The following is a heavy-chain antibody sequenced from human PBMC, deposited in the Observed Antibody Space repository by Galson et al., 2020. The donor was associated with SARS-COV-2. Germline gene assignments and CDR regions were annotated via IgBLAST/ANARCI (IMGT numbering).Heavy chain of an antibody. D-gene: IGHD5-12*01. CDR1: GFTFSTYT. CDR2: MSYDGTYK. J-gene: IGHJ6*02. V-gene: IGHV3-30*03. Sequence: GGSLRLSCAASGFTFSTYTMHWVRQAPGKGLEWVADMSYDGTYKDYADSVKGRFTVSRDNSRNTLFLHMNSLRPEDTAVDYCARSHVAPGISGLDVWGQGTTVTVSS. CDR3: ARSHVAPGISGLDV.